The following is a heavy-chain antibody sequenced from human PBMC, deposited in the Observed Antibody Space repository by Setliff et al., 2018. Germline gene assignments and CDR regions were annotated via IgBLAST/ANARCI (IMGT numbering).Heavy chain of an antibody. CDR3: ARHMVWSGDED. J-gene: IGHJ4*02. CDR2: VYHNGAT. D-gene: IGHD5-12*01. V-gene: IGHV4-38-2*02. Sequence: KPSETLSLTCSVSGYAVTTGYYWGWIRQAPGTGLQWIGSVYHNGATYYNPPLKSRVTISIDTSKNQFSLKVTSVTAADTAVYYCARHMVWSGDEDWGPGTLVTVS. CDR1: GYAVTTGYY.